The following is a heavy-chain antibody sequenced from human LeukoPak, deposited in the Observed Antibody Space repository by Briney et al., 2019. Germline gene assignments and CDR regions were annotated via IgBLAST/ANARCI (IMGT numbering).Heavy chain of an antibody. D-gene: IGHD3-9*01. J-gene: IGHJ4*02. CDR1: GFTFSNYA. CDR2: VSGRDTST. CDR3: AERGDYDVLTGYYDSDY. V-gene: IGHV3-23*01. Sequence: GASLRLSCAASGFTFSNYAMSWLRQAPGKGLECVSAVSGRDTSTYYTDSVTGRFPIPRDNSKNTLYLQMNSLSPEDTAIFYCAERGDYDVLTGYYDSDYWGQGTLVTVSS.